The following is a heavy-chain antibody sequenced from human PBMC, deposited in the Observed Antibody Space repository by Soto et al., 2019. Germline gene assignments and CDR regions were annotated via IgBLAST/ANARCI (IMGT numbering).Heavy chain of an antibody. J-gene: IGHJ4*02. V-gene: IGHV3-30*18. CDR2: ISADGSDK. Sequence: QVQLVESGGGVAQPERSLRLSCATSGFTFSDFGMHWVRQGPGKGLEWVAAISADGSDKYYPGSVKGRFTISRDNTNNARYLQMNSLRTEDTAIYYCAKGTAVARQHFANWGQGTLVTVSS. CDR3: AKGTAVARQHFAN. CDR1: GFTFSDFG. D-gene: IGHD6-19*01.